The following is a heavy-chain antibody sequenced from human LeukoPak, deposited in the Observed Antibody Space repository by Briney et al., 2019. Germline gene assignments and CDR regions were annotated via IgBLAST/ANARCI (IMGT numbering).Heavy chain of an antibody. CDR1: GFTFSSYG. Sequence: PGGTLRLSCAASGFTFSSYGMSWVRQAPGKGLEWVSAISGSGGSTYYADSVKGRFTISRDNAKNSLYLQMNSLRAEDTAVYYCARDGELLWFGELWNAPYYMDVWGKGTTVTISS. D-gene: IGHD3-10*01. V-gene: IGHV3-23*01. CDR2: ISGSGGST. CDR3: ARDGELLWFGELWNAPYYMDV. J-gene: IGHJ6*03.